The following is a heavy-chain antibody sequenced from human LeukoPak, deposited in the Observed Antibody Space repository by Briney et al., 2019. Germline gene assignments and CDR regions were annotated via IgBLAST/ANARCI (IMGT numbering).Heavy chain of an antibody. J-gene: IGHJ4*02. Sequence: SETLSLTCTVSGGSISSYCWSWIRQPPGKGLEWIGYIYYSGSTNYNPSLKSRVTISVDTSKNQFSLKLSSVTAADTAVYYCARGAKYQLLDYWGQGTLVTVSS. CDR2: IYYSGST. D-gene: IGHD2-2*01. CDR1: GGSISSYC. V-gene: IGHV4-59*01. CDR3: ARGAKYQLLDY.